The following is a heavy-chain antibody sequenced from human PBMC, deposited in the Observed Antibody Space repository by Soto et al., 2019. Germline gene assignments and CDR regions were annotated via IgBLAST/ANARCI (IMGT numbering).Heavy chain of an antibody. CDR3: ARERTGTTSMDV. CDR2: MNPNSGNT. CDR1: GYTFTSYD. Sequence: QVQLVQSGAEVKKPGASVKVSCKASGYTFTSYDINWVRQATGQGLEWMGWMNPNSGNTGYAQNFRGRVTMTRNTSISTAYMELSSLRSEDTAVYYCARERTGTTSMDVWGQGTTVTVSS. J-gene: IGHJ6*02. V-gene: IGHV1-8*01. D-gene: IGHD1-1*01.